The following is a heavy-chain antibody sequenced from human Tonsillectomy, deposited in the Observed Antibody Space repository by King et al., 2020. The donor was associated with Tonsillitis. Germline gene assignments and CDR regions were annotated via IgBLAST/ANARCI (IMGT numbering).Heavy chain of an antibody. CDR3: AILPTWMQLWSVSYFDY. CDR1: GGSISSSSYY. V-gene: IGHV4-39*07. Sequence: LQLQESGPGLVKPSETLSLTCTVSGGSISSSSYYWGWIRQPPGKGLEWIGSIYYSGSTYYNPSLKSRVTISVDTSKNKFSLKLSSVTAANTAVYYCAILPTWMQLWSVSYFDYWGQGTLVTVSS. D-gene: IGHD5-18*01. CDR2: IYYSGST. J-gene: IGHJ4*02.